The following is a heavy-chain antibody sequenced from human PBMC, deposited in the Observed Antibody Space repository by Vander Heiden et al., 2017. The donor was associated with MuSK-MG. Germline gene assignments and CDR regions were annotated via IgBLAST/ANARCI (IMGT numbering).Heavy chain of an antibody. CDR1: GFTFSSYA. V-gene: IGHV3-23*01. D-gene: IGHD6-13*01. Sequence: EVQLLESGGGLVQPGGSLRLSCAASGFTFSSYAMNWVRQAPGKGLEWVSVISGGGGSTNYADSVMGRFAISRDNSKNTLYLQMNSLSAEDTAVYYCAKNREAYSSSWYLPYYYYYCMDVWGKGTTVTVSS. CDR2: ISGGGGST. CDR3: AKNREAYSSSWYLPYYYYYCMDV. J-gene: IGHJ6*03.